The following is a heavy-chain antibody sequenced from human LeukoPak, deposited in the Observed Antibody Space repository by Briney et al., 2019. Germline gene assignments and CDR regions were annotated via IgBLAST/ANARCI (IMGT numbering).Heavy chain of an antibody. D-gene: IGHD3-10*01. CDR2: ISSSSSYI. CDR1: GFSFSSYS. CDR3: ASFGSGSYRLFDY. Sequence: GGSLRLSCAASGFSFSSYSMNWVRQAPGKGLEWVSSISSSSSYIYYADSVKGRFTISRDNAKNSLYLQMNSLRAEDTAVYYCASFGSGSYRLFDYWGQGTLVTVSS. J-gene: IGHJ4*02. V-gene: IGHV3-21*01.